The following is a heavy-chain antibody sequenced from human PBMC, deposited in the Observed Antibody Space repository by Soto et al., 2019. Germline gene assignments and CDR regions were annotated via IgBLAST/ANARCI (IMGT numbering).Heavy chain of an antibody. CDR1: GFTFDDYA. CDR2: ISWDGGST. D-gene: IGHD3-22*01. V-gene: IGHV3-43D*04. J-gene: IGHJ4*02. Sequence: PGGSLRLSCAASGFTFDDYAMHWVRQAPGKGLEWVSLISWDGGSTYYADSVKGRFTISRDNSKNSLYLQMNSLRAEDTALYYCAKDFSHSGYSYYFDYWGQGTLVTVS. CDR3: AKDFSHSGYSYYFDY.